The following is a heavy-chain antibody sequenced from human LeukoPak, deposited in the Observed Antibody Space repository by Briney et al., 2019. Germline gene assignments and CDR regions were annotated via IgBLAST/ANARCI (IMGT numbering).Heavy chain of an antibody. Sequence: GGSLRLSCAASGFTFSSYWMSWVRQAPGKGLEWVANIKQDGSEKYYVDSVKGRFTISRDNAKNSLYLQMNSLRAEDTAVYYCARYCSDGSCYYYFDYWGQGTLVT. D-gene: IGHD2-15*01. CDR1: GFTFSSYW. CDR2: IKQDGSEK. V-gene: IGHV3-7*01. J-gene: IGHJ4*02. CDR3: ARYCSDGSCYYYFDY.